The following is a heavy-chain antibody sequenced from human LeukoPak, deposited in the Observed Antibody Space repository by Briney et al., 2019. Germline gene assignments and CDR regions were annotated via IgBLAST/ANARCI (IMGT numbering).Heavy chain of an antibody. V-gene: IGHV3-74*01. Sequence: GRSLRLSCAASGFTFSNYWMHWVRQAPGKGLVWVSRIKGDGTGTTYADPVKGRFTISRDNAKNTLYLQMNNLRAEDTAVYYCTSHLGAVRDYWGQGTLVTVSS. D-gene: IGHD1-26*01. CDR3: TSHLGAVRDY. CDR1: GFTFSNYW. J-gene: IGHJ4*02. CDR2: IKGDGTGT.